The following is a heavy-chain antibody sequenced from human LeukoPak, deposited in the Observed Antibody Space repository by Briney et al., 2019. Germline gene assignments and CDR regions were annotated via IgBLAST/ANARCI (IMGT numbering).Heavy chain of an antibody. Sequence: PGGSLRLSCAASGFTFSSYAMHWVRQAPGKGLEWVAVISYDGSNKYYADSVKGRFTISRDNSKNTLYLQMNSLRAEDTAVYYCAKSGYYDSSGSLDYWGQGTLVTVSS. CDR1: GFTFSSYA. J-gene: IGHJ4*02. CDR3: AKSGYYDSSGSLDY. D-gene: IGHD3-22*01. CDR2: ISYDGSNK. V-gene: IGHV3-30*18.